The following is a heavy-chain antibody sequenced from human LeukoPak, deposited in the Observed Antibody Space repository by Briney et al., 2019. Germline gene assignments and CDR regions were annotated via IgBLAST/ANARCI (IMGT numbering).Heavy chain of an antibody. J-gene: IGHJ5*02. V-gene: IGHV4-34*01. Sequence: PSETLSLTCAVYGGSFSGYYWSWIRQPPGKGLEWIGEINHSGSTNYNPSLKSRVTISVDTSKNQFSLKLSSVTAADTAVYYCARAITMIRGNWFDPWGQGTLVTVSS. D-gene: IGHD3-22*01. CDR2: INHSGST. CDR3: ARAITMIRGNWFDP. CDR1: GGSFSGYY.